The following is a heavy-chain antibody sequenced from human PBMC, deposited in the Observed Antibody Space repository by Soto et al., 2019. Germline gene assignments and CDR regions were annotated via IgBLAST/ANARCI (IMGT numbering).Heavy chain of an antibody. CDR2: INHSGST. CDR1: GGSFSGYY. CDR3: ARGGNWNYDYYYYGMDV. V-gene: IGHV4-34*01. J-gene: IGHJ6*02. Sequence: NPSETLSLTCAVYGGSFSGYYWSWIRQPPGKGLEWIGEINHSGSTNYNPSLKSRVTISVDTSKNQFSLKLSSVTAADTAVYYCARGGNWNYDYYYYGMDVWGQGTTVTVSS. D-gene: IGHD1-7*01.